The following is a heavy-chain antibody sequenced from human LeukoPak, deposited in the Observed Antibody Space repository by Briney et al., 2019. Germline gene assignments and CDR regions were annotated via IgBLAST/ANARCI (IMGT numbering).Heavy chain of an antibody. D-gene: IGHD1-26*01. CDR1: GYTFTGYY. CDR2: INPNSGGT. J-gene: IGHJ4*02. V-gene: IGHV1-2*02. Sequence: ASVKVSCKASGYTFTGYYMHWVRQAPGQGLEWMGWINPNSGGTNYAQKFQGRVTMTRDTSISTAYMELSRLRSDDTAVYYCARVFEKWELLPETPLDYWGQGTLVTVSS. CDR3: ARVFEKWELLPETPLDY.